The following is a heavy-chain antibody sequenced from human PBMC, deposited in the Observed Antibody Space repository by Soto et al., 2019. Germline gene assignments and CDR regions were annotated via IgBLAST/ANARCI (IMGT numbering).Heavy chain of an antibody. CDR2: IKSQADGGTI. J-gene: IGHJ6*02. CDR1: GFTFSNVW. D-gene: IGHD1-26*01. Sequence: GGSLRLSCAASGFTFSNVWMNWVRQAPGEGLERVGRIKSQADGGTIVYATPVKGRFTISRDDSKNTLYLQMNSLTTEDTAVYYCAIHSGTASPLSLYYGLDVWGQGTMVTVSS. CDR3: AIHSGTASPLSLYYGLDV. V-gene: IGHV3-15*07.